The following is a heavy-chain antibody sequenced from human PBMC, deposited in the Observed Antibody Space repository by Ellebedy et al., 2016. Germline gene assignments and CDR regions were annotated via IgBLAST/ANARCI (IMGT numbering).Heavy chain of an antibody. V-gene: IGHV1-69*05. CDR2: IIPIFGTA. D-gene: IGHD3-3*01. Sequence: ASVKVSCKASGGTFSSYAISWVRQAPGQGLEWMGGIIPIFGTANYAQKFQGRVTMTRDTSTSTVYMELSSLRSEDTAVYYCARDQTRFLEWPGFWGQGTMVTVSS. CDR1: GGTFSSYA. J-gene: IGHJ3*01. CDR3: ARDQTRFLEWPGF.